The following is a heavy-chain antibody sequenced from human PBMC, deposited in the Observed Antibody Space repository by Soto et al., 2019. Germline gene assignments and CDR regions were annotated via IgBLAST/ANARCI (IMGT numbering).Heavy chain of an antibody. CDR1: GFTFSNAW. CDR2: IKSKTDGGTT. D-gene: IGHD3-10*01. CDR3: STQEITVIRGVIIFKPELRFDP. J-gene: IGHJ5*02. V-gene: IGHV3-15*01. Sequence: EVQLVESGGGLVKPGGSLRLSCAASGFTFSNAWMSWVRQAPGKGLEWVGRIKSKTDGGTTDYAAPVKGRFTISRDDSKNTVYLQMNSLKTEDTAVYYSSTQEITVIRGVIIFKPELRFDPWGQGTLVTVSS.